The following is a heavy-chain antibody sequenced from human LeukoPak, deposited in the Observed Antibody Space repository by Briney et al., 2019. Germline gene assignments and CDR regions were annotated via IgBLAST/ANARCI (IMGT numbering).Heavy chain of an antibody. Sequence: GGSLRLSCAAAGFTFSSYAMHWVRQAPGKGLEWMAIISYGGNNKYYADSVEGRFTISRDNSKNTMYLQMNSLRAEDTAVYYCARESLAGDGYNKDYWGQGTLVTVSS. D-gene: IGHD5-24*01. CDR3: ARESLAGDGYNKDY. V-gene: IGHV3-30*01. CDR1: GFTFSSYA. J-gene: IGHJ4*02. CDR2: ISYGGNNK.